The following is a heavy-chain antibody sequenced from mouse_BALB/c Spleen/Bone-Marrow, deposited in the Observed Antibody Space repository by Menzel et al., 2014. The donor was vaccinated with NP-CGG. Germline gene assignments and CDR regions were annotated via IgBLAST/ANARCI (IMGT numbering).Heavy chain of an antibody. Sequence: EVQLVESGGGLVKPGGSLKLSCAASGFTFSNFAMSWVRQTPDKRLEWVASISSGGSAYYPDSVKGRLSISRDNARDILFLQMSSLRSEDTAMYYCARGYDYDFGYWGQGTTLTVSS. CDR3: ARGYDYDFGY. V-gene: IGHV5-6-5*01. D-gene: IGHD2-4*01. CDR2: ISSGGSA. J-gene: IGHJ2*01. CDR1: GFTFSNFA.